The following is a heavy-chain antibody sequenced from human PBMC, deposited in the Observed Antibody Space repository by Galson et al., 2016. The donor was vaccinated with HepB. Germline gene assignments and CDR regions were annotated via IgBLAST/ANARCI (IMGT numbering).Heavy chain of an antibody. CDR2: ISSDGSNQ. D-gene: IGHD5-18*01. CDR1: GFIFSSYA. V-gene: IGHV3-30*04. CDR3: ARDRSPSDTYGYYFDY. Sequence: SLRLSCAASGFIFSSYAMYWVRQAPGKGLEWVAVISSDGSNQYYADSVKGRFTVSRDNAKNSVYLQMNSLRAEDTAVYFCARDRSPSDTYGYYFDYWGQGALVTVSS. J-gene: IGHJ4*02.